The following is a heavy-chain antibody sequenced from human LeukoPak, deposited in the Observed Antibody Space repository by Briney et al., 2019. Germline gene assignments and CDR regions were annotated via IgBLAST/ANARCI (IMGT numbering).Heavy chain of an antibody. CDR3: ARVGAYSSGPADS. Sequence: GGSLRLSCATSGFTFSSYWMHWVRQAPGKGLVWVSRIDHDGTSTIYADSVKGRFTISRDNARKTLHLQMNSLRAEDTAVYYCARVGAYSSGPADSWGQGTLVAVSS. CDR2: IDHDGTST. CDR1: GFTFSSYW. J-gene: IGHJ4*02. V-gene: IGHV3-74*01. D-gene: IGHD6-19*01.